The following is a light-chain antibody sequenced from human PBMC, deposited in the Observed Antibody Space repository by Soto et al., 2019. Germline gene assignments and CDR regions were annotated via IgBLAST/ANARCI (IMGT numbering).Light chain of an antibody. CDR2: GAV. V-gene: IGKV3-15*01. Sequence: EVVMTQSPATLSVSPGERGTLSCRASQSVNSNLAWYQQKPGQAPRLLIYGAVNRATGVPARFSGSGSGTEFTLTISSQQSEDFAVYYCQQYNNWPRTFGQGTKVEIK. J-gene: IGKJ1*01. CDR3: QQYNNWPRT. CDR1: QSVNSN.